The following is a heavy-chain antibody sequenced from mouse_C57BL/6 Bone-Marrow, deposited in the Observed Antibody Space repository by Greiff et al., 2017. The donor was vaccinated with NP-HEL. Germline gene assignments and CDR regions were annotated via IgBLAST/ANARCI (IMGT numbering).Heavy chain of an antibody. V-gene: IGHV5-4*01. CDR2: ISDGGSYT. J-gene: IGHJ4*01. Sequence: EVKLVESGGGLVKPGGSLKLSCAASGFTFSSYAMSWVRQTPEKRLEWVATISDGGSYTYYPDNVKGRFTISRDNAKNNLYLQMSHLKSEDTAMYDCAREGEGWLLRGAMDYWGQGTSVTVSS. D-gene: IGHD2-3*01. CDR3: AREGEGWLLRGAMDY. CDR1: GFTFSSYA.